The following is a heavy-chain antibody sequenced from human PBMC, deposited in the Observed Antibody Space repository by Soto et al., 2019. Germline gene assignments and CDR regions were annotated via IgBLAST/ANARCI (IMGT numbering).Heavy chain of an antibody. CDR3: VKGYCSSTSCRNWFDP. D-gene: IGHD2-2*01. V-gene: IGHV3-64D*08. CDR1: GFTFSSYA. Sequence: GGSLRLSCSASGFTFSSYAMHWVRQAPGKGLEYFSAISSNGGSTYYADSVKGRFTISRDNSKNTLYLQMSSLRAEDTAVYYCVKGYCSSTSCRNWFDPWGQGTLVTVSS. J-gene: IGHJ5*02. CDR2: ISSNGGST.